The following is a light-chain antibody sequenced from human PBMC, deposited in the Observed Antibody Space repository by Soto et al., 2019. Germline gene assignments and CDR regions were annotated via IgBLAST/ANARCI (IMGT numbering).Light chain of an antibody. J-gene: IGLJ1*01. V-gene: IGLV2-14*03. CDR3: SSYRSITTSYV. CDR2: DVS. Sequence: QSALTQPASVSGSPGQSITISCTGTSNDIGGYNFVSWYQQHPGKAPKLMIYDVSDRPSGVSNRFSGSKSGNTASLTISGLQDEDEADYYCSSYRSITTSYVFGTGTKLTVL. CDR1: SNDIGGYNF.